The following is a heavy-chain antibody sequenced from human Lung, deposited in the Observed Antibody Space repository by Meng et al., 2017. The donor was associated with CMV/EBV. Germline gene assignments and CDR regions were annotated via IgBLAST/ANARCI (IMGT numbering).Heavy chain of an antibody. CDR1: GFTFSSYA. CDR3: AKSALTGRWHSSTSLLLYCYDGMDV. CDR2: ISGSGGST. J-gene: IGHJ6*02. D-gene: IGHD2-2*01. V-gene: IGHV3-23*01. Sequence: SXAASGFTFSSYAMSWVRQAPGKGLEWVSAISGSGGSTYYADSVKGRFTISRDNSKNTLYLQMNSLRAEDTAVYYCAKSALTGRWHSSTSLLLYCYDGMDVXGQGXTVTVSS.